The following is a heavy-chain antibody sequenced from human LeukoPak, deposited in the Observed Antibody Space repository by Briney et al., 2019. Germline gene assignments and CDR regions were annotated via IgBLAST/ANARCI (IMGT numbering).Heavy chain of an antibody. CDR1: GGSFSGYY. J-gene: IGHJ6*03. V-gene: IGHV4-34*01. Sequence: SSETLSLTCAVYGGSFSGYYWSWIRQPPGKGLEWIGEINHSGSTNYNPSLKSRVTISVDTSKNQFSLKLSSVTAADTAVYYCAKGAPYYYYYMDVWGKGTTVTVSS. CDR2: INHSGST. CDR3: AKGAPYYYYYMDV.